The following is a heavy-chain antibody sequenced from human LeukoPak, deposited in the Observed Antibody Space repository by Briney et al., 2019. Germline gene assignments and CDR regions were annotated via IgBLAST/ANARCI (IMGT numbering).Heavy chain of an antibody. Sequence: ASVKVSFKVSGYTLTELSMHWVRQAPGKGLEWMGGCDPEDGETIYAQKFQGRVTMTEDTSTDTAYMELSSLRSEDTAVYYCAALWFGELSAVYWGQGTLVTVSS. CDR3: AALWFGELSAVY. V-gene: IGHV1-24*01. CDR2: CDPEDGET. D-gene: IGHD3-10*01. CDR1: GYTLTELS. J-gene: IGHJ4*02.